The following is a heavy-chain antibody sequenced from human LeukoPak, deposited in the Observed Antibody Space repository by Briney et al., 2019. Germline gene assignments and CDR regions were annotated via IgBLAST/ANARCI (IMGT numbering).Heavy chain of an antibody. CDR1: GGSISSSSYY. J-gene: IGHJ4*02. D-gene: IGHD4-11*01. CDR3: ARGGGDHGSNYEPLGDY. Sequence: SETLSLTCTVSGGSISSSSYYWGWIRQPPGKGLEWIGSIYYSGSTYYNPSLKSRVTMSVDTSKNQFSLKLSSVTAADTAVYYCARGGGDHGSNYEPLGDYWGQGTLVTVSS. V-gene: IGHV4-39*07. CDR2: IYYSGST.